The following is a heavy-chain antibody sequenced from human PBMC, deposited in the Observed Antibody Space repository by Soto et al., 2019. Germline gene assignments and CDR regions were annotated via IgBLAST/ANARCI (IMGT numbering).Heavy chain of an antibody. CDR1: GGTFSSYA. V-gene: IGHV1-69*13. Sequence: GASVKVSCKASGGTFSSYAISWVRQAPGQGLEWMGGIIPIFGTANYAQKFQGRVTITADESTSTAYMELSSLRSEDTAVYYCATVSGSYTDTFDIWGQGTMVTVSS. CDR2: IIPIFGTA. J-gene: IGHJ3*02. D-gene: IGHD1-26*01. CDR3: ATVSGSYTDTFDI.